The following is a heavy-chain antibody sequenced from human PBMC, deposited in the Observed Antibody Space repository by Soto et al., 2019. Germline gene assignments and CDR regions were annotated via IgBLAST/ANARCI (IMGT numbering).Heavy chain of an antibody. CDR2: INHSGST. Sequence: SDTLSLTCAVYGGSFSGYYWSWIRQPPGKGLEWIGEINHSGSTNYNPSLKSRVTISVDTSKNQFSLKLSSVTAADTAVYYCARGVAAAGTMRWFDPWGQGTLVTVSS. V-gene: IGHV4-34*01. CDR3: ARGVAAAGTMRWFDP. J-gene: IGHJ5*02. D-gene: IGHD6-13*01. CDR1: GGSFSGYY.